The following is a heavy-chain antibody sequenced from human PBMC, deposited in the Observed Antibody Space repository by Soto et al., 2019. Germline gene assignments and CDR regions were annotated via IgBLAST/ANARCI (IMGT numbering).Heavy chain of an antibody. Sequence: GASLKISCKGSGYSFTSYWIGWVRQMPGKGLEWMGIIYPGDPDTRYSPSFQGQVTISADKSISTAYLQWSSLKASDTAMYYCARGSSSFLDYNCYGMDVWGQGTTVTVSS. CDR1: GYSFTSYW. J-gene: IGHJ6*02. CDR3: ARGSSSFLDYNCYGMDV. D-gene: IGHD6-13*01. V-gene: IGHV5-51*01. CDR2: IYPGDPDT.